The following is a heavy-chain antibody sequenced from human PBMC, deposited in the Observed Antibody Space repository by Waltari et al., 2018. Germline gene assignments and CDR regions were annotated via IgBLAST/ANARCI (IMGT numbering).Heavy chain of an antibody. CDR1: GYTFSNYA. V-gene: IGHV1-3*01. CDR2: INAANTNT. Sequence: QAHLVQSGAEVKKPGASVKVSCKASGYTFSNYAMHWVRQAPGQGLEWKGWINAANTNTRYSKKLEGRFTITRDTSANTVYMERSSLRSEDTAVYFCARERSSGNQDNWFDPWGQGTLVTVSS. CDR3: ARERSSGNQDNWFDP. J-gene: IGHJ5*02. D-gene: IGHD1-26*01.